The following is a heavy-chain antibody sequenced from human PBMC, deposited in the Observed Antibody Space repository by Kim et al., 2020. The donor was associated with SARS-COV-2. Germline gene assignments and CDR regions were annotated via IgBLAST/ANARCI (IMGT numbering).Heavy chain of an antibody. D-gene: IGHD5-18*01. CDR3: AKVIRAYSYGEGCYFDL. CDR1: GFTFSSYA. V-gene: IGHV3-23*01. J-gene: IGHJ2*01. CDR2: ISGSGGST. Sequence: GGSLRLSCAASGFTFSSYAMSWVRQAPGKGLEWVSAISGSGGSTYYADSVKGRFTISRDNSKNTLYLQMNSLRAEDTAVYYCAKVIRAYSYGEGCYFDLWGRGTLVTVSS.